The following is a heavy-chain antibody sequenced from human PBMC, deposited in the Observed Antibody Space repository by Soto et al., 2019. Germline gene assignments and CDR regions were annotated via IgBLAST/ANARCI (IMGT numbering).Heavy chain of an antibody. V-gene: IGHV3-23*01. J-gene: IGHJ4*02. Sequence: GGSLRLSCATSGFTFWYPGLSWVRQAPGKGLEWVSTINSNGVDTHYPDSVKGRFIISRDNSRNTLDLHMSSLRAEDTALYYCVSWVSAHLDYWGQGTMVTVSS. CDR3: VSWVSAHLDY. CDR2: INSNGVDT. CDR1: GFTFWYPG. D-gene: IGHD2-8*01.